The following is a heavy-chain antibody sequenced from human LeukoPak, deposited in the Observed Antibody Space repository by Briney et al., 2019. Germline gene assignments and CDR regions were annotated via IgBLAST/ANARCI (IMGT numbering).Heavy chain of an antibody. CDR3: ARGYSGYLNPYYYMDV. CDR2: ISSSGSTI. CDR1: GFTFSDYY. V-gene: IGHV3-11*01. J-gene: IGHJ6*03. D-gene: IGHD5-12*01. Sequence: GGSLRLSCAASGFTFSDYYMSWIRQAPGKGLEWVSYISSSGSTIYYADSVKGRFTISRDNAKNSLYLQMNSLRAEDTAVYYCARGYSGYLNPYYYMDVWGKGTTVTVSS.